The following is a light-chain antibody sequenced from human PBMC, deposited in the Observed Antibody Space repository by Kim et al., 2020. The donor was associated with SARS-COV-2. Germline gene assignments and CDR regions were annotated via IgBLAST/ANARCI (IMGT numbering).Light chain of an antibody. J-gene: IGLJ2*01. CDR1: KLGAKY. Sequence: SVSPGQTASITCSGDKLGAKYACWYKQKPGQSPVLVIYQDSKRPSGIPERFSGSNSGNTATLTISGTQAMDEADYYCQAWDSSIVVFGGGTQLTVL. CDR2: QDS. CDR3: QAWDSSIVV. V-gene: IGLV3-1*01.